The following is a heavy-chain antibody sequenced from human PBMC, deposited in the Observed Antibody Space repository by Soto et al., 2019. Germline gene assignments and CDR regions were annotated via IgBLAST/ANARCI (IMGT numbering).Heavy chain of an antibody. CDR1: GFSLSNARMG. J-gene: IGHJ4*02. D-gene: IGHD3-3*01. CDR3: ARIRNYDFWSGYQYYFDY. V-gene: IGHV2-26*01. CDR2: IFSNDEK. Sequence: QVTLKESGPVLVKPTEPLTLTCTVSGFSLSNARMGVSWIRQPPGKALEWLAHIFSNDEKSYSTSLKSRLTISKDTSKSQVVLTMTNMDPVDTATYYCARIRNYDFWSGYQYYFDYWGQGTLVTVSS.